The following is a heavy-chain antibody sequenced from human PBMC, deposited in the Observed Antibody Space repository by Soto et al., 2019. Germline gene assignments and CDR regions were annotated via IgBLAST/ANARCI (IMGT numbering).Heavy chain of an antibody. D-gene: IGHD5-18*01. Sequence: AXSVKVSCKASGYPFINYGIIWVRQGPGQGLEWMGWISGYNGNTHYEEKVQYRIKMTTDTSTSTTYLELRSLRSDDTAVYFCARDPGFGFGYSYAFAMDVWGQGTTVTVPS. CDR2: ISGYNGNT. V-gene: IGHV1-18*01. CDR3: ARDPGFGFGYSYAFAMDV. CDR1: GYPFINYG. J-gene: IGHJ6*02.